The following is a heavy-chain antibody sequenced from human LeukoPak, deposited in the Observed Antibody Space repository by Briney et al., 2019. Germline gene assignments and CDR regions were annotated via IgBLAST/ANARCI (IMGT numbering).Heavy chain of an antibody. CDR2: IYHSGST. Sequence: SQTLSLSCTVSGYSPSTVYDWGWIRQPPGKGREWIGCIYHSGSTYYNPSLKSRVTISVDTSKNQFSLKLSSVTAADSAVYYCARKDWNDVRAFDIWGQGTMVTVSS. CDR1: GYSPSTVYD. D-gene: IGHD1-1*01. CDR3: ARKDWNDVRAFDI. J-gene: IGHJ3*02. V-gene: IGHV4-38-2*02.